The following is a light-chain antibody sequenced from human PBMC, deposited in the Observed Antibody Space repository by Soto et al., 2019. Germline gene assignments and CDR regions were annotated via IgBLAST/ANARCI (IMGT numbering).Light chain of an antibody. Sequence: DIVMTQSPDSLAVSLGERATINCKSSQTVFYSSNNKNYLAWYQQKPGQPPKLLIYWASARDSGVPDRFSGSGSGTDFTLTISSLQAEDVAIYYCQQYYGTPVTFGQGTKVEI. V-gene: IGKV4-1*01. CDR3: QQYYGTPVT. J-gene: IGKJ1*01. CDR2: WAS. CDR1: QTVFYSSNNKNY.